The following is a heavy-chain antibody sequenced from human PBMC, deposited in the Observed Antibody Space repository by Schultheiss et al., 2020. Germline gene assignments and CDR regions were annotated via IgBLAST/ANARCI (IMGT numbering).Heavy chain of an antibody. J-gene: IGHJ4*02. CDR3: ARAGRPGWPIDY. Sequence: GESLRLSCAASGFTFSSYWMSWVRQAPGKGLEWVANIKQDGSEKYYVDSVKGRFTISRDNAKNSLYLQMNSLRAEDTAVYYCARAGRPGWPIDYWGQGTLVTVYS. V-gene: IGHV3-7*03. D-gene: IGHD6-19*01. CDR1: GFTFSSYW. CDR2: IKQDGSEK.